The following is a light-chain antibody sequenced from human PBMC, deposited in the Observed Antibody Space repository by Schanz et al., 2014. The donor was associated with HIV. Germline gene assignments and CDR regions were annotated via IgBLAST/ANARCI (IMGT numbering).Light chain of an antibody. Sequence: QSALTQSASVSGSPGQSITISCTGTISDVGSYNLVSWYQQHPGKAPKLIIYEGSKRPLGVSNRFSGSKSGNTASLTISGLQAEDEADYYCCSYAGSNNLRVFGTGTKLTVL. CDR2: EGS. J-gene: IGLJ1*01. CDR3: CSYAGSNNLRV. V-gene: IGLV2-23*01. CDR1: ISDVGSYNL.